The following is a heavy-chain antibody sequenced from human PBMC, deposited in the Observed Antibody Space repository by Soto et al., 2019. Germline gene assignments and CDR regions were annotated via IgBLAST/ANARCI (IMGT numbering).Heavy chain of an antibody. D-gene: IGHD3-22*01. CDR3: AKSAHDSSGYYPYY. Sequence: QVQLVESGGGVVQPGRSLRLSCAASGFTFSSYAMHWVRQAPGKGLEWVAVISYDGSNKYYADSVKGRFTISRDNSKNTLYLQMNSLRAEDTAVYYCAKSAHDSSGYYPYYWGQGTLVTVSS. J-gene: IGHJ4*02. CDR2: ISYDGSNK. CDR1: GFTFSSYA. V-gene: IGHV3-30*18.